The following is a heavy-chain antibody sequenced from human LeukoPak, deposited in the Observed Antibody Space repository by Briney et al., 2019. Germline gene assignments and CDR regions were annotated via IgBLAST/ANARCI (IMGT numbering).Heavy chain of an antibody. Sequence: QSGGSLRLSCAASGFTFSSYWMSWVRQAPGKGLEWVANIKQDGSEKYYVDSAKGRFTISRDNAKNSLYLQMNSLRAEDTAVYYCARMEYQLLYYFDYWGQGTLVTVSS. CDR2: IKQDGSEK. D-gene: IGHD2-2*01. CDR1: GFTFSSYW. CDR3: ARMEYQLLYYFDY. V-gene: IGHV3-7*01. J-gene: IGHJ4*02.